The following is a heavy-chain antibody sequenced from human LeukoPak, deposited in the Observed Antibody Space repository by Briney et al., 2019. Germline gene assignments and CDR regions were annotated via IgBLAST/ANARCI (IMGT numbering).Heavy chain of an antibody. V-gene: IGHV4-59*01. CDR3: VRGRDVYSN. CDR1: GGSISSYY. D-gene: IGHD5-24*01. CDR2: IYYSGST. Sequence: PSETLSLTCTVSGGSISSYYWSWIRQPPGKGLEWIGYIYYSGSTNYNPSLKSRVTISVDTSKNQFSLKLSSVTAADTAVYYCVRGRDVYSNWGQGTLVTVSS. J-gene: IGHJ4*02.